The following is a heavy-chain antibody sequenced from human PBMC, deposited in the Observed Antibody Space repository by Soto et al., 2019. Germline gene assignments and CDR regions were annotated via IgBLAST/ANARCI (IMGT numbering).Heavy chain of an antibody. CDR2: ISSSSSYI. CDR3: ARDPDTAMVEDYYYYGMDV. V-gene: IGHV3-21*01. J-gene: IGHJ6*02. CDR1: GFTFSSYS. Sequence: GGSLRLSCAASGFTFSSYSMNWVRQAPGKGLEWVSSISSSSSYIYYADSVKGRFTISRDNAKNSLYLQMNSLRAEDTAVYYCARDPDTAMVEDYYYYGMDVWGQGTTVTVSS. D-gene: IGHD5-18*01.